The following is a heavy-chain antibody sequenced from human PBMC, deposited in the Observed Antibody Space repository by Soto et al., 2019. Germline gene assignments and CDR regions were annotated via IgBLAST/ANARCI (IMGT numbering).Heavy chain of an antibody. CDR3: ARAPTSISGYDPRPIDY. V-gene: IGHV3-74*01. J-gene: IGHJ4*02. Sequence: EVQLVESGGGLVQPGGSLRLSCAASGFTFSSYWMHWVRQAPGKGLVWVSRIKSDGSSTSYADSVKGRFTISRDNAKNTLNLQKNSLRAEDTAVYYCARAPTSISGYDPRPIDYWGQGTLVTVSS. D-gene: IGHD5-12*01. CDR2: IKSDGSST. CDR1: GFTFSSYW.